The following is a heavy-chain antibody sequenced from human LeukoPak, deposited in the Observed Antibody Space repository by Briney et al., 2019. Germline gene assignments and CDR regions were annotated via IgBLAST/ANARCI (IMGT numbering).Heavy chain of an antibody. CDR2: IYYSGST. CDR1: GGSISSYY. J-gene: IGHJ4*02. CDR3: ARHYDYVWGSYRFDY. V-gene: IGHV4-59*08. D-gene: IGHD3-16*02. Sequence: PSETLSLTCTVSGGSISSYYWSWIWQPPGKGLEWIGYIYYSGSTNYNPSLKSRVTISADTSKNQFSLKLSSVTAAGTAVYYCARHYDYVWGSYRFDYWGQGTLVTVSS.